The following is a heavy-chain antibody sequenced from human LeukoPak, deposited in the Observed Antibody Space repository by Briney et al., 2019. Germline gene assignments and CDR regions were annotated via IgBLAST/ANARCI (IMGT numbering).Heavy chain of an antibody. CDR1: GYAFTNYA. CDR3: ARGYCSSATCRHFDY. Sequence: GASVKVSCKASGYAFTNYAISWVRQAPGQGLEWMGWISVYNGNTNCAQKLQGRVTMTADTSTTTAYMELRSLRSDDTAVYYCARGYCSSATCRHFDYWGQGAPVTVSS. J-gene: IGHJ4*02. D-gene: IGHD2-2*01. CDR2: ISVYNGNT. V-gene: IGHV1-18*01.